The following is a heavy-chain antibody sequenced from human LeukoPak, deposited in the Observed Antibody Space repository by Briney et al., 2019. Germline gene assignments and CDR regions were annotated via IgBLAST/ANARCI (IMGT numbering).Heavy chain of an antibody. J-gene: IGHJ3*02. D-gene: IGHD1-26*01. CDR3: ARRRSPGRSYVAFDI. CDR2: INHSGST. Sequence: SETLSLTCAVYGGSFSGYYWSWIRQPPGKGLEWIGEINHSGSTNYNPSLKSRVTISVDTSENQFSLKLSSVTAADTAVYYCARRRSPGRSYVAFDIWGQGTMVTVSS. CDR1: GGSFSGYY. V-gene: IGHV4-34*01.